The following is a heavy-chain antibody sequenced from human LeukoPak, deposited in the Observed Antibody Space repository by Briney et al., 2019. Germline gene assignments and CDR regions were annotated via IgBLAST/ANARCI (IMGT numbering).Heavy chain of an antibody. CDR3: ARHHLTSDYDESGYYDL. D-gene: IGHD3-22*01. CDR2: IYKTGST. Sequence: PSETLSLTCAVYGGSFSGYYWSWIRQPPGKGLEWIGYIYKTGSTNYTPSLRSRVTITVDTSRNQCSLELTSVTAADTAIYYCARHHLTSDYDESGYYDLWGQGTLVTVSS. V-gene: IGHV4-59*08. J-gene: IGHJ4*02. CDR1: GGSFSGYY.